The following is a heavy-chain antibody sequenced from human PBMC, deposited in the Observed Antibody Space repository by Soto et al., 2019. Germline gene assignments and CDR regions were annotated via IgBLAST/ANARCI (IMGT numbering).Heavy chain of an antibody. CDR2: ISAYNGNT. D-gene: IGHD3-3*01. CDR3: ARGVLRFLEWLSFFDY. J-gene: IGHJ4*02. V-gene: IGHV1-18*01. CDR1: GYTFTSYG. Sequence: ASVKVSCKAPGYTFTSYGISWVRQAPGQGLEWMGWISAYNGNTNYAQKLQGRVTMTTDTSTSTAYMELRSLRSDDTAVYYCARGVLRFLEWLSFFDYWGQGTLVTVSS.